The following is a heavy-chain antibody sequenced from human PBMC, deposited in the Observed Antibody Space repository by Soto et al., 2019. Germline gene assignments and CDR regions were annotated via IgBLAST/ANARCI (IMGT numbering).Heavy chain of an antibody. Sequence: LKISCKASGYSFTNYWMSWIRQVPGKGLEWMGRIDPSDSYINYGPPFQGHVTISVDKSTSTLYLQWGSLRASDTAIYYCARHPDHYDRDYWGQGTLVTVSS. CDR2: IDPSDSYI. V-gene: IGHV5-10-1*01. CDR1: GYSFTNYW. J-gene: IGHJ4*02. D-gene: IGHD3-22*01. CDR3: ARHPDHYDRDY.